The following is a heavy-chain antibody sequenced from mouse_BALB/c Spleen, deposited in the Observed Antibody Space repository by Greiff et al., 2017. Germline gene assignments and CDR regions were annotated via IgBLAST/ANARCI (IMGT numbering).Heavy chain of an antibody. CDR2: IWGDGST. D-gene: IGHD2-4*01. CDR3: ASFYDYDQAWFAY. Sequence: VMLVESGPGLVAPSQSLSITCTVSGFSLTGYGVNWVRQPPGKGLEWLGMIWGDGSTDYNSALKSRLSISKDNSKSQVFLKMNSLQTDDTARYYCASFYDYDQAWFAYWGQGTLVTVSA. V-gene: IGHV2-6-7*01. J-gene: IGHJ3*01. CDR1: GFSLTGYG.